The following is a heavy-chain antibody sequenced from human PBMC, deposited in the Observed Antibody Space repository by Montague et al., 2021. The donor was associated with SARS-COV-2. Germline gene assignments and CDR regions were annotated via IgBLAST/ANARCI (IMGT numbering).Heavy chain of an antibody. CDR3: ARLTAGYCSGGSCYCGTGFDY. CDR1: GGSISSGGYY. V-gene: IGHV4-31*03. J-gene: IGHJ4*02. D-gene: IGHD2-15*01. CDR2: IYYSGST. Sequence: TLSLTCTVSGGSISSGGYYWSWICQHPGKGLEWIGYIYYSGSTYYNPSLKSRVTISVDTSKNQFSLKLSSVTAADAAVYDCARLTAGYCSGGSCYCGTGFDYWGQGTLVTVSS.